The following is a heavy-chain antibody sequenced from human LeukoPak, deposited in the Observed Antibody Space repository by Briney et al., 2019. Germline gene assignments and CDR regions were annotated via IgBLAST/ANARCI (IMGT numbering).Heavy chain of an antibody. CDR3: ARDMRIAVAGTYLLKRMDY. J-gene: IGHJ4*02. Sequence: ASVKVSCKASGYTFTSYDINWVRQATGQGLEWMGWMNPNSGNTGYAQKFQGRVTMTRNTSISTAYMELSSLRSEDTAVYYCARDMRIAVAGTYLLKRMDYWGQGTLVTVSS. V-gene: IGHV1-8*01. CDR2: MNPNSGNT. CDR1: GYTFTSYD. D-gene: IGHD6-19*01.